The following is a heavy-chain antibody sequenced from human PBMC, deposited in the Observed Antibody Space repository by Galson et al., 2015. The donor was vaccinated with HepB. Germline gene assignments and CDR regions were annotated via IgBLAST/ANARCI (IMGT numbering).Heavy chain of an antibody. D-gene: IGHD3-3*01. CDR1: GFTFGDYA. Sequence: SLRLSCAASGFTFGDYAMSWFRQAPGKGLEWVGFIRSKAYGGTTEYAASVKGRFTISRDDSKSIAYLQMNSLKTEDTAVYYCTRDNDFWSGYYTGISPSSAWGQGTLVTVSS. CDR2: IRSKAYGGTT. J-gene: IGHJ5*02. V-gene: IGHV3-49*03. CDR3: TRDNDFWSGYYTGISPSSA.